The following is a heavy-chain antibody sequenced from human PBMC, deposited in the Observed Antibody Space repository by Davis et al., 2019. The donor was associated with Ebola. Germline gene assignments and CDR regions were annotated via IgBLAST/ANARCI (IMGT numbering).Heavy chain of an antibody. J-gene: IGHJ3*01. Sequence: PSETLSLTCSVYGDSFDVFYWSWIRQSPEKGLEWIGEVHHTGSTNYNASFRGRLTILVDTSKRVFSLHLRSVTAADTATYYCARVLGTGTPNHNNDAFDVWGQGTEVIVSS. D-gene: IGHD3/OR15-3a*01. CDR3: ARVLGTGTPNHNNDAFDV. CDR1: GDSFDVFY. CDR2: VHHTGST. V-gene: IGHV4-34*01.